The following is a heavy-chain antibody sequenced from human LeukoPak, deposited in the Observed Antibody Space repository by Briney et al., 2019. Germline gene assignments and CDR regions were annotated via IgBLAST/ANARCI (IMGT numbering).Heavy chain of an antibody. J-gene: IGHJ4*02. Sequence: PGGSLRLSCAVSGFIFDDYAMHWVRQAPGKGLEWVSGITWGRDNLAYAASVKGRFTISRDNSKNTLYLQMNSLRAEDTAVYYCAKDGPSYSSSSHEVDYWGQGTLVTVSS. CDR2: ITWGRDNL. D-gene: IGHD6-6*01. V-gene: IGHV3-9*01. CDR1: GFIFDDYA. CDR3: AKDGPSYSSSSHEVDY.